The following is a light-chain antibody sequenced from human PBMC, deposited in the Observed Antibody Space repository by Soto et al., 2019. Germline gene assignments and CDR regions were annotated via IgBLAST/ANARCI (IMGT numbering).Light chain of an antibody. CDR2: GVS. CDR3: QQFRA. Sequence: EIVMTQSPAPLSVSPGERATLSCRASQSVSSKLAWFQQKPGQAPSLLIYGVSTRATGVPVRFSGSGSGTDFTLTISRLEPEDFAVYYCQQFRAFGQGTKVDIK. J-gene: IGKJ1*01. CDR1: QSVSSK. V-gene: IGKV3-15*01.